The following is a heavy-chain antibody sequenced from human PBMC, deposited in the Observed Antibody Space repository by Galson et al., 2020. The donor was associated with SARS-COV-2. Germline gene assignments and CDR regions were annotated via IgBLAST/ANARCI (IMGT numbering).Heavy chain of an antibody. J-gene: IGHJ3*02. D-gene: IGHD6-13*01. CDR3: ARGGYSSSWYVAFDI. CDR2: ISSSGSTI. CDR1: GFTFSSYE. Sequence: GESLKISCAASGFTFSSYEMNWVRQAPGKGLEWVSYISSSGSTIYYADSVKGRFTISRDNAKNSLYLQMNSLRAEDTAVYYCARGGYSSSWYVAFDIWGQGTMVTVSS. V-gene: IGHV3-48*03.